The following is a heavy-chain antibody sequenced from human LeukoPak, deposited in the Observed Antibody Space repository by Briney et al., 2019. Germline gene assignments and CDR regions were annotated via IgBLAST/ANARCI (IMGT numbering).Heavy chain of an antibody. Sequence: ASVKVSCKASGYTFTGYYTHWVRQAPGQGLEWMGRINPNSGGTNYAQKFQGRVTMTRDTSISTAYMELSRLRSDDTAVYYCARAQYYYDSSGHWGQGTLVTVSS. D-gene: IGHD3-22*01. V-gene: IGHV1-2*06. CDR1: GYTFTGYY. CDR3: ARAQYYYDSSGH. J-gene: IGHJ4*02. CDR2: INPNSGGT.